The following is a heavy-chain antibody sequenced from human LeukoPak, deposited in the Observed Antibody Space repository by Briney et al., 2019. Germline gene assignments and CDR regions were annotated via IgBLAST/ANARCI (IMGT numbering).Heavy chain of an antibody. CDR3: AKSRDSSGYINWFDP. J-gene: IGHJ5*02. V-gene: IGHV3-23*01. D-gene: IGHD3-22*01. Sequence: GGSLRLSCAASGFTFSSYAMSWVRQAPGRGLEWVSAISGSGGSTYYADSVKGRFTISRDNSKNTLYLQMNSLRAEDTAVYYCAKSRDSSGYINWFDPWGQGTLVTVSS. CDR2: ISGSGGST. CDR1: GFTFSSYA.